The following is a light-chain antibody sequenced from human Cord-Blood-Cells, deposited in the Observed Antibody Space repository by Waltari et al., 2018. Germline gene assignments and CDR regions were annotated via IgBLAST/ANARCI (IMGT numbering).Light chain of an antibody. J-gene: IGKJ2*01. V-gene: IGKV3-11*01. CDR3: QQRSNWRYT. Sequence: EIVLTQSPATLSLSPGERATLSCRASQSVSSYLAWYQQKPGQAPRLLIYDASNRATGIPARFSGSRSGTDFTLTISSLEPEDFAVYYCQQRSNWRYTFGQGTKLEIK. CDR1: QSVSSY. CDR2: DAS.